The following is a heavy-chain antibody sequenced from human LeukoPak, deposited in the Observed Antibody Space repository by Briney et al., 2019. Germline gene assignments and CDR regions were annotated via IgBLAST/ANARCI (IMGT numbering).Heavy chain of an antibody. CDR1: GGSISSYY. D-gene: IGHD1-26*01. CDR2: TYTSGST. Sequence: SETLSLTCTVSGGSISSYYWSWIRQPPGKGLEWIAYTYTSGSTNYNPSLKSRVTISVDTSKNQFSLKLSSVTAADTAVYYCARSRGVVGATPIDYWGQGTLVTVSS. CDR3: ARSRGVVGATPIDY. V-gene: IGHV4-4*09. J-gene: IGHJ4*02.